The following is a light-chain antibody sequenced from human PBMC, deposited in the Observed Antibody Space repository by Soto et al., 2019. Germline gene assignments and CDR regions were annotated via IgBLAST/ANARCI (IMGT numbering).Light chain of an antibody. J-gene: IGLJ2*01. CDR2: LEGSGSY. V-gene: IGLV4-60*03. CDR1: SGHSSYI. Sequence: QPVLTQSSSASASLGSSVKLTCTLSSGHSSYIIAWHQQQPGKAPRYLMKLEGSGSYNKGSGVPDRFSGSSSGADRYLTISNLQSEDEADYYCETWDSNTYVVFGGGTQLTVL. CDR3: ETWDSNTYVV.